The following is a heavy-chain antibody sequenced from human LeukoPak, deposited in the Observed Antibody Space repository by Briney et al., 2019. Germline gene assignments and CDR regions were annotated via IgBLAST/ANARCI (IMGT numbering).Heavy chain of an antibody. D-gene: IGHD5-24*01. CDR2: LYTSGST. CDR1: GASISSNY. CDR3: ARDSGVATNLDY. V-gene: IGHV4-4*07. Sequence: SETLSLTCAVSGASISSNYWSWIRQPAGKGLEWIGRLYTSGSTDYNPSLRSRVTISVDKSKNQFSLKLSSVTAADTALYYCARDSGVATNLDYWGQGTLVTVSS. J-gene: IGHJ4*02.